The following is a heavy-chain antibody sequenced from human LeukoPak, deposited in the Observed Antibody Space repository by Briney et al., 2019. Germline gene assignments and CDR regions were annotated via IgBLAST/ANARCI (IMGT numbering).Heavy chain of an antibody. D-gene: IGHD2-2*01. J-gene: IGHJ4*02. V-gene: IGHV3-23*01. CDR2: ISGGGIGM. CDR3: TRRRGNQQPIDY. Sequence: PGGSLRLSCAASGFTFSSYAMSWVRQAPGKGLEWVSAISGGGIGMYYADSLKGRFTTSRDDSKNTLYLQMNSLRAEDTAVYYCTRRRGNQQPIDYWGQGTLVTVSS. CDR1: GFTFSSYA.